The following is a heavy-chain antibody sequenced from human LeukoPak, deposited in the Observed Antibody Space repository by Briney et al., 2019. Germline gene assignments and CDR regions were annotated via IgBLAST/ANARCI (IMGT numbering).Heavy chain of an antibody. CDR2: IYTSGST. CDR3: ARDGCSGGSCKYNWFDP. Sequence: PSQTLSLTCTVSGGSISSGSYYWGWIRQPAGKGLEWIVRIYTSGSTNYNPSLKSRVTISVDTSKNQFSLKLSSVTAADTAVYYCARDGCSGGSCKYNWFDPWGQGTLVSVSS. J-gene: IGHJ5*02. CDR1: GGSISSGSYY. V-gene: IGHV4-61*02. D-gene: IGHD2-15*01.